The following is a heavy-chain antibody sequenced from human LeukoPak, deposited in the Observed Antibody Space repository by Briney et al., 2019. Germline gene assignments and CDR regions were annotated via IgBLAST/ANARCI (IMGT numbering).Heavy chain of an antibody. Sequence: GGSLRLSCAASGFTFNFYAMSWVRQAPGKGLEWVSGISGSGDNTHYADSVKGRFTISRDNSKNTLYLQMNSLRAEDTAVYYCAKYENSWYERGYFDYWGQGTLVTVSS. CDR3: AKYENSWYERGYFDY. J-gene: IGHJ4*02. CDR2: ISGSGDNT. V-gene: IGHV3-23*01. CDR1: GFTFNFYA. D-gene: IGHD6-13*01.